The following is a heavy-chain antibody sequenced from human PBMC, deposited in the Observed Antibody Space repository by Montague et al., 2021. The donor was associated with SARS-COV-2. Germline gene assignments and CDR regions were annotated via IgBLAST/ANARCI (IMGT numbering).Heavy chain of an antibody. D-gene: IGHD2-8*01. CDR1: GGSVNVDY. V-gene: IGHV4-34*01. Sequence: SETLSLTCAGDGGSVNVDYWRRSGQPPGKGLEWKGEINHRRSTKKNPSLKTRVTLSIDTSKNQFSLKLSSVTAADTAVYYCARWQEAYAINGDLNYWGQGNLVTVSS. CDR3: ARWQEAYAINGDLNY. J-gene: IGHJ4*02. CDR2: INHRRST.